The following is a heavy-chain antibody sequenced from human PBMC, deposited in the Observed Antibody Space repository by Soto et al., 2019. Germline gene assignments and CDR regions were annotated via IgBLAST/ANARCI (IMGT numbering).Heavy chain of an antibody. CDR1: GFTFSSYG. D-gene: IGHD4-17*01. Sequence: QVQLVESGGGVVQPGRSLRLSCAAYGFTFSSYGMHWVRQAPGKGLEWVSIISYDGTNKYYADSVKGRFTISRDNSENTLHLPMNSLRAEDTPVYYCAKDHDAYGDYFALLGRGTLVTVSS. V-gene: IGHV3-30*18. CDR3: AKDHDAYGDYFAL. J-gene: IGHJ2*01. CDR2: ISYDGTNK.